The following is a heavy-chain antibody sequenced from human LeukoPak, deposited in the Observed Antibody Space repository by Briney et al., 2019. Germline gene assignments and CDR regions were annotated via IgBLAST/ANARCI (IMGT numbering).Heavy chain of an antibody. V-gene: IGHV1-2*06. D-gene: IGHD2-15*01. CDR1: GYTLTELS. Sequence: ASVKVSCKVSGYTLTELSMHWVRQAPGQGLEWMGRINPNSGGTNYAQKFQGRVTMTRDTSISTAYMELSRLRSDDTAVYYCARGLPESKTIVVVVAATPGWFDPWGQGTLVTVSS. CDR3: ARGLPESKTIVVVVAATPGWFDP. CDR2: INPNSGGT. J-gene: IGHJ5*02.